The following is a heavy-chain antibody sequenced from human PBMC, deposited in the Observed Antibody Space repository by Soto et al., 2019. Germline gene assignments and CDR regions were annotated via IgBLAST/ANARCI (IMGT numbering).Heavy chain of an antibody. Sequence: SETLSLTCTVSGGSISSSNWWSWVRQPPGKGLEWIGEIYHSGSTNYNPSLKSRVTISVDKSKNQFSLKLSSVTAADTAVYYCARHVSGYDILTGYQLDYYYGMDVWGQGTTVTVSS. CDR3: ARHVSGYDILTGYQLDYYYGMDV. CDR1: GGSISSSNW. J-gene: IGHJ6*02. CDR2: IYHSGST. D-gene: IGHD3-9*01. V-gene: IGHV4-4*02.